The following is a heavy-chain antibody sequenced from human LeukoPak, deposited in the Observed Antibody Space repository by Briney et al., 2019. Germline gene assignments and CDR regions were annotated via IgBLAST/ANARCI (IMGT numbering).Heavy chain of an antibody. Sequence: GGSLRLSCAASGFTVSSNYMSWVRQAPGKGLEWVSVIYSGGSTYYADSVKGRFTISRGNSKNTLYLQMNSLRAEDTAVYYCARDTNYGDYYFDYWGQGTLVTVSS. CDR3: ARDTNYGDYYFDY. D-gene: IGHD4-17*01. CDR1: GFTVSSNY. J-gene: IGHJ4*02. CDR2: IYSGGST. V-gene: IGHV3-53*01.